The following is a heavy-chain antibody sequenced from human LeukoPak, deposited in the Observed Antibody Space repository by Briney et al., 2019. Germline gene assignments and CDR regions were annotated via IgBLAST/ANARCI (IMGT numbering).Heavy chain of an antibody. V-gene: IGHV4-39*01. J-gene: IGHJ5*02. Sequence: SETLSLTCTVSGGSISSSIYDWGWIRQPPGKGLEWIGSIDYSGGAYYNPSLKSRVTISVDTSKNQFSLNLSSVTAADTAVYYCARRPVVSAAIWGYENSHPWGQGTLVTVSS. CDR1: GGSISSSIYD. D-gene: IGHD2-2*01. CDR2: IDYSGGA. CDR3: ARRPVVSAAIWGYENSHP.